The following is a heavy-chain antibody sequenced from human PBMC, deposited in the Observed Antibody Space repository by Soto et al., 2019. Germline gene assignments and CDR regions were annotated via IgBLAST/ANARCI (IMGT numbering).Heavy chain of an antibody. CDR3: ARDFGIWEIDY. D-gene: IGHD2-21*01. V-gene: IGHV3-30-3*01. J-gene: IGHJ4*02. Sequence: QVQLVESGGGVVQPGRSLSLSCAASGFTFSSYAMHWVRQAPGKGLEWVAVISYDGSNKYYADSVKGRFTISRDNSKNTLYLQMNSLRAEDTAVYYCARDFGIWEIDYWGQGTLVTVSS. CDR1: GFTFSSYA. CDR2: ISYDGSNK.